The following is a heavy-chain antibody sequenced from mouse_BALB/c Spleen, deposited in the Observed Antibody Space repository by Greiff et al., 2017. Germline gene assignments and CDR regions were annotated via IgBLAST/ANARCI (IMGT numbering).Heavy chain of an antibody. CDR1: GFTFSSYA. J-gene: IGHJ2*01. Sequence: EVKLMESGGGLVKPGGSLKLSCAASGFTFSSYAMSWVRQTPEKRLEWVATISSGGSYTYYPDSVKGRFTISRDNAKNTLYLQMSSLRSEDTAMYYCARQAEGNYVRYYFDYWGQGTTLTVSS. CDR3: ARQAEGNYVRYYFDY. CDR2: ISSGGSYT. V-gene: IGHV5-9-3*01. D-gene: IGHD2-1*01.